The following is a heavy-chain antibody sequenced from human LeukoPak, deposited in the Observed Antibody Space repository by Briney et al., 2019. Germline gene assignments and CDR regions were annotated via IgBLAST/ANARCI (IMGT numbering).Heavy chain of an antibody. CDR1: GGSIRSGGYY. CDR2: IYYSGST. J-gene: IGHJ4*02. V-gene: IGHV4-31*03. Sequence: SQTLSLTCTVSGGSIRSGGYYWSWIRQHPGKGLEWIGYIYYSGSTYYNPSLKSRVTISVDTSKNQFSLKLSSVTAADTAVYYCARIVVVVAALDYWGQGTLVTVSS. CDR3: ARIVVVVAALDY. D-gene: IGHD2-15*01.